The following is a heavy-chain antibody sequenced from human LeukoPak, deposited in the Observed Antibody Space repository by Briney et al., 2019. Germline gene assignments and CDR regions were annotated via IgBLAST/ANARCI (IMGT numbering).Heavy chain of an antibody. Sequence: PGGSLRLSCAASGLTFSNYWMNWVRQAPGKGLEWVASIGQDGSENYYVDSVKGRFTISRDNARNSLYLQMNSPRVEDTAVYYCARGGGWYFDYWGQGALITASS. CDR2: IGQDGSEN. D-gene: IGHD6-19*01. CDR3: ARGGGWYFDY. V-gene: IGHV3-7*01. J-gene: IGHJ4*02. CDR1: GLTFSNYW.